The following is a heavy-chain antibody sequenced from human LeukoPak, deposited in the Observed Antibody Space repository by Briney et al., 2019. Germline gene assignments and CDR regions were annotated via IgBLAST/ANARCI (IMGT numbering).Heavy chain of an antibody. J-gene: IGHJ4*02. V-gene: IGHV3-23*01. CDR1: GFTFSDFA. CDR2: ITRSGSST. D-gene: IGHD2/OR15-2a*01. CDR3: AKEFLGYFDY. Sequence: GSLRLSCAASGFTFSDFAMSWVRRAPGQGLEWVSTITRSGSSTYYADSVKGRFTISRDKSKNTLYLQMNSLRAEDTAIYYCAKEFLGYFDYWGQGTLVTVSS.